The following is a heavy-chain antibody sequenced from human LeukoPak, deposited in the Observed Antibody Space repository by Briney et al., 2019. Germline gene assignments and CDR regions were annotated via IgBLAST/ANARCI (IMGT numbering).Heavy chain of an antibody. V-gene: IGHV3-21*01. CDR3: ARGPASNTYYYDSSGYYGPYYFDY. J-gene: IGHJ4*02. D-gene: IGHD3-22*01. CDR2: ISSSSSYI. CDR1: GFAFSSYS. Sequence: GGSLRLSCAASGFAFSSYSMNWVRQAPGKGLEWVSSISSSSSYIYYADSVKGRFTISRDNSKNTLYLQMNSLRAEDTAVYYCARGPASNTYYYDSSGYYGPYYFDYWGQGTLVTVSS.